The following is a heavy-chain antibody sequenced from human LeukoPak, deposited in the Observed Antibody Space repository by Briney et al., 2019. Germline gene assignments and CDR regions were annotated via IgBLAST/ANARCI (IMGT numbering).Heavy chain of an antibody. Sequence: SSDTLSLTCTVSGVSISSYYWSWIRQPPGKGLEWIGYIYYSGSTNYNPSLKSRVTISVATSNNQFSLNLSSVTAADTAVYYCARGPNSAAMDYWGQGTLVTVSS. CDR1: GVSISSYY. V-gene: IGHV4-59*07. CDR2: IYYSGST. D-gene: IGHD5-18*01. CDR3: ARGPNSAAMDY. J-gene: IGHJ4*02.